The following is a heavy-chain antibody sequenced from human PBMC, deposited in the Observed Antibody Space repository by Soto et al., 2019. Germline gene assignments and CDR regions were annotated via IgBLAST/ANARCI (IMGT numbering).Heavy chain of an antibody. CDR2: IFHNGNT. CDR1: GGSISSSNW. V-gene: IGHV4-4*02. J-gene: IGHJ6*02. D-gene: IGHD2-2*01. Sequence: QVQLQESGPGLVKPSGTLSLTCAVSGGSISSSNWWSWVRQPPGKGLEWIGEIFHNGNTYSNPSLTGRFTMSVDKSKNQFSRNLNSVAAADTAVYYCARRTFAMEVWGQGTTVTVSS. CDR3: ARRTFAMEV.